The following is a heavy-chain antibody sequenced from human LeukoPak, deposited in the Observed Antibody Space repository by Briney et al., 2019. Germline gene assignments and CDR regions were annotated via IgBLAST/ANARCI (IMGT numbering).Heavy chain of an antibody. D-gene: IGHD2-21*01. J-gene: IGHJ4*02. CDR3: ARDRGAAYYRDYFDY. CDR2: IYSSESI. Sequence: PSETLSLTCSVSGGSMSGYYWSWIRQFAGKGLEWIGRIYSSESINYSPSLKSRVTMSVDTSKNRFYLKLTSVTAADTALYYCARDRGAAYYRDYFDYWGQGVLVTVSS. CDR1: GGSMSGYY. V-gene: IGHV4-4*07.